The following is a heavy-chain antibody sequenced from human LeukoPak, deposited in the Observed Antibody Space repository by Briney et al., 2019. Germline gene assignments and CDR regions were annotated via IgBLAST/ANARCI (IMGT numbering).Heavy chain of an antibody. V-gene: IGHV5-51*01. CDR1: GYRFTSYW. J-gene: IGHJ5*02. Sequence: GESLKIPCKGSGYRFTSYWIGWVRQMPGKGLEWMGIIYPGDSDTRYSPSFQGQVTISADKSISTAYLQWSSLKASDTAMYYCARLRGVPAAINWFDPWGQGTLVTVSS. CDR2: IYPGDSDT. CDR3: ARLRGVPAAINWFDP. D-gene: IGHD2-2*02.